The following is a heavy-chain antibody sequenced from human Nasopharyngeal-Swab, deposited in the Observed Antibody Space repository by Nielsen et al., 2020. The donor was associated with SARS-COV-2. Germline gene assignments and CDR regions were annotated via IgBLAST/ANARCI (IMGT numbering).Heavy chain of an antibody. CDR1: GFTFNNYN. J-gene: IGHJ6*02. CDR2: ISSSSSYI. CDR3: ARDGLDYDFWSAYFMGV. V-gene: IGHV3-21*01. D-gene: IGHD3-3*01. Sequence: GGSLRLSCAASGFTFNNYNFNWVRQAPGKGLERVSSISSSSSYIYYADSVKGRFTISRDNAKNSLYLQMNSLRAEDTAVYYCARDGLDYDFWSAYFMGVWGQGTTVTVSS.